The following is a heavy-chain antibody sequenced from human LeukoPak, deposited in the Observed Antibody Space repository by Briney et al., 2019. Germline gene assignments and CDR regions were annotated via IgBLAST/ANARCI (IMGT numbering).Heavy chain of an antibody. V-gene: IGHV1-69*04. Sequence: ASVTVSCKASGGTFSNYAISWVRQAPGQGLEWMGRIIPILSIPDYTQNFQGRVTITADRSTSTAYMELSSLKSDDTAVYYCARSGGSSWYVGMFYWGQGTLVTVSS. CDR3: ARSGGSSWYVGMFY. D-gene: IGHD6-13*01. CDR2: IIPILSIP. CDR1: GGTFSNYA. J-gene: IGHJ4*02.